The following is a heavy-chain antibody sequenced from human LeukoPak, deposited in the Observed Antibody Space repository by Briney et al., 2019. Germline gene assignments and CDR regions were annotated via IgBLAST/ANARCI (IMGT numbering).Heavy chain of an antibody. Sequence: SETLSLTCAVYGGSFSGYYWSWIRQPPGKGLEWIGGINHSGSTNYNPSLKSRVTISVDTSKNQFSLKLSSVTAADTAVYYCASTAAYGSGSGGGQGTLVTVSS. J-gene: IGHJ4*02. CDR2: INHSGST. D-gene: IGHD3-10*01. CDR1: GGSFSGYY. CDR3: ASTAAYGSGSG. V-gene: IGHV4-34*01.